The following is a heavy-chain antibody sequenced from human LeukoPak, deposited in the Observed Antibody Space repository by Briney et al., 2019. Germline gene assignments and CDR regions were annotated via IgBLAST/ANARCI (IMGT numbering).Heavy chain of an antibody. CDR2: INHSGST. Sequence: SSETLSLTCAVYGGSFSGYYWSWIRQPPGKGLEWIGEINHSGSTNYNPSLKSRVTISVDTSKNQFSLKLSSVTAADTAVYYCARRQYYYYYYYMDVWGKGTTVTVSS. D-gene: IGHD4-11*01. CDR3: ARRQYYYYYYYMDV. V-gene: IGHV4-34*01. CDR1: GGSFSGYY. J-gene: IGHJ6*03.